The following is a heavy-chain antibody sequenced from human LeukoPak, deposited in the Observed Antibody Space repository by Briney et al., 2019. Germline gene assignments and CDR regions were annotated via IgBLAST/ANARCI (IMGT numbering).Heavy chain of an antibody. CDR1: GFTFSNYA. D-gene: IGHD2-15*01. V-gene: IGHV3-23*01. CDR3: AKATSSYGVADTFDI. CDR2: ISTIAVST. Sequence: GGPVRLSCAASGFTFSNYAMNWVRQAPGKGLEWVSAISTIAVSTYYVDSVKGRLTISGDNSKNTLYLQMNSLRAEDTALYYCAKATSSYGVADTFDIWGQGPMVTVSS. J-gene: IGHJ3*02.